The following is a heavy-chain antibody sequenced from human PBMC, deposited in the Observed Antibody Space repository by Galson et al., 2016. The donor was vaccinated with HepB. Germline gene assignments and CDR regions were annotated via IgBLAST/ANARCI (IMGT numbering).Heavy chain of an antibody. J-gene: IGHJ5*02. Sequence: ISTSGRTKYNPSLKDRVTISLDTSKNQFSLSLNSVTAADTAVYYCARGITPFLRFDPWGQGTLVTVSS. V-gene: IGHV4-61*09. CDR3: ARGITPFLRFDP. CDR2: ISTSGRT.